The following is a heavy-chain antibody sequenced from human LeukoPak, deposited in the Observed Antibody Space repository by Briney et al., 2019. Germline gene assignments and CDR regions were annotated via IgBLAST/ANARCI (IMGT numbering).Heavy chain of an antibody. CDR2: IIPILGIA. CDR3: ARGVGEEFRYYYYGMDV. D-gene: IGHD2-21*01. CDR1: GGTFSSYA. V-gene: IGHV1-69*04. Sequence: GSSVKVFCKASGGTFSSYAISWVRQAPGQGLEWMGRIIPILGIANYAQKFQGRVTITADKSTSTAYMELSSLRSEDTAVYYCARGVGEEFRYYYYGMDVWGQGTTVTVSS. J-gene: IGHJ6*02.